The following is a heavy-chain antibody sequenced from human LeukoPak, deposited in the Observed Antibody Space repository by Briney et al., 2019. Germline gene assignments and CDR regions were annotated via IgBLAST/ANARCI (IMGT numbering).Heavy chain of an antibody. Sequence: GGSLRLSCAASGFTFSSYWMSWVRQAPGKGLEWVANIKQDGSEKYYVDSVKGRFTISRDNAKNSLYLQMNSLRAEDTALYYCARGSSVPGTDYYMDVWGKGTTVTVSS. J-gene: IGHJ6*03. D-gene: IGHD6-13*01. V-gene: IGHV3-7*01. CDR2: IKQDGSEK. CDR1: GFTFSSYW. CDR3: ARGSSVPGTDYYMDV.